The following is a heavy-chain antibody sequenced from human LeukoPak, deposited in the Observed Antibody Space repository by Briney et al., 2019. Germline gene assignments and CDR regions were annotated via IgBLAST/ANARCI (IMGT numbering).Heavy chain of an antibody. D-gene: IGHD3-22*01. J-gene: IGHJ4*02. V-gene: IGHV3-23*01. Sequence: GGSLRLSCAASGFTFSSYAMSWVRQAPGKGLEWVSAISGSGGSTYYADSVKGRFTISRDNSKNTLYLQMNSLRAEDTAVYYCAKVGSDSSGYPSDYWGQGTLVTVSS. CDR1: GFTFSSYA. CDR3: AKVGSDSSGYPSDY. CDR2: ISGSGGST.